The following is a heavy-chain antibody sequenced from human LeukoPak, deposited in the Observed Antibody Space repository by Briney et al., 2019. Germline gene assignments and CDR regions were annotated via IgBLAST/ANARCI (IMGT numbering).Heavy chain of an antibody. CDR2: INPNSGVT. V-gene: IGHV1-2*06. D-gene: IGHD3-22*01. Sequence: ASVKVSCKASGYTFTSSGIIWVRQARGPRLEWMGRINPNSGVTNYAQKFQGRVTMTRDTSISTAYMELSRLRSDDTAVYYCARDHGIDSSGYYYWGQGALVTVSS. CDR1: GYTFTSSG. CDR3: ARDHGIDSSGYYY. J-gene: IGHJ4*02.